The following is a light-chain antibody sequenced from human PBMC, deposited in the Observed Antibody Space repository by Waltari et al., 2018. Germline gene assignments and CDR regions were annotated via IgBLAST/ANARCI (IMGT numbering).Light chain of an antibody. V-gene: IGLV3-1*01. CDR1: KLGEKY. J-gene: IGLJ3*02. CDR3: QAWDSTTVV. Sequence: SYELTQPPSVSVSPRQTASITCSGDKLGEKYASWYQQKPGQSPVLVIYQDNKRPSGLPERFSGSNSGNTATLTISGTQAMDEADYYCQAWDSTTVVFGGGTKLTVL. CDR2: QDN.